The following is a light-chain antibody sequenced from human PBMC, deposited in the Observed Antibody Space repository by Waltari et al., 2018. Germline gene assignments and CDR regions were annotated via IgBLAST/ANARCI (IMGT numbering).Light chain of an antibody. CDR1: SGHSSNV. CDR2: VNSDGSH. CDR3: QTGGHGTWV. J-gene: IGLJ3*02. V-gene: IGLV4-69*01. Sequence: QLVLTQSPSASASLGASVKLTCTLSSGHSSNVIAWHQQQAEKGPRYLMKVNSDGSHSKGDKIPDRFSGSSSGAERYLTSSNLQSEDEADYYCQTGGHGTWVFGGGTKLTVL.